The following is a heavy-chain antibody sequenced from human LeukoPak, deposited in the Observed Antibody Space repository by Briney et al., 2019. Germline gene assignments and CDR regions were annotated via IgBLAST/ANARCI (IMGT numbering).Heavy chain of an antibody. V-gene: IGHV1-69*05. CDR3: AKDSHDAFDI. J-gene: IGHJ3*02. CDR2: IIPIFGTA. Sequence: ASVKVSCKXSGGTFSSYAISWVRQAPGQGLEWMGRIIPIFGTANYAQKFQGRVTITTDESTSTAYMELSSLRSEDTAVYYCAKDSHDAFDIWGQGTMVTVSS. CDR1: GGTFSSYA. D-gene: IGHD5-18*01.